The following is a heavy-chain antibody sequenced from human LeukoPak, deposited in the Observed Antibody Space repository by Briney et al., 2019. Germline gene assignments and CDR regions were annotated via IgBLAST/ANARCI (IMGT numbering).Heavy chain of an antibody. D-gene: IGHD5-24*01. CDR2: NSWNSGSI. J-gene: IGHJ4*02. CDR3: AKDISGRWLQFGLDY. V-gene: IGHV3-9*01. CDR1: GFTFDDYA. Sequence: GGSLRLSCAASGFTFDDYAMHWVRQAPGKGLEWVSGNSWNSGSIGYADSVKGRFTISRDNAKNSLYLQMNSLRAEDTASYYCAKDISGRWLQFGLDYWGRGTLVTVSS.